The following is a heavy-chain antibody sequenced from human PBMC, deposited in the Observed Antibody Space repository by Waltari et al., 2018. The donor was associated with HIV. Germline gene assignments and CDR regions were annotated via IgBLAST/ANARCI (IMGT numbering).Heavy chain of an antibody. V-gene: IGHV3-49*05. CDR2: IGSLSYGGTS. Sequence: EVRLEESGGGVVTPGRSLRLTCVTSGFNFEEYALSWFRQAPGKGPEWGVFIGSLSYGGTSDYGASTKGRVIITRDDSQSVLYLDVTSLKTEDSGVYYCVRDSLPKCAAGSCYRKWGQGT. D-gene: IGHD3-16*02. CDR1: GFNFEEYA. CDR3: VRDSLPKCAAGSCYRK. J-gene: IGHJ1*01.